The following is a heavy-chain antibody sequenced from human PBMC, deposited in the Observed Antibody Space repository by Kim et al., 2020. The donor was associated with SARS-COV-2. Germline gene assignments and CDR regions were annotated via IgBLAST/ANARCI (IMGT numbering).Heavy chain of an antibody. J-gene: IGHJ5*02. CDR2: INHSGST. V-gene: IGHV4-34*01. Sequence: SETLSLTCAVYGGSFSGYYWSWIRQPPGKGLEWIGEINHSGSTNYNPSLKSRVTISVDTSKNKFSLKLSSVTAADTAVYFCPRATYYASLLSHLVDPSG. CDR1: GGSFSGYY. CDR3: PRATYYASLLSHLVDP. D-gene: IGHD3-3*01.